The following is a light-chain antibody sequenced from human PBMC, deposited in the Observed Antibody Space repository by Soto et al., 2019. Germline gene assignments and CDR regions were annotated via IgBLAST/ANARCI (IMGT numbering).Light chain of an antibody. V-gene: IGLV2-11*01. CDR1: SSDVGGYKF. J-gene: IGLJ1*01. CDR2: EVS. Sequence: QSVLTQPRSVSGSPGQSVTISCTGTSSDVGGYKFVSWYQQHPGKAPKFMIYEVSKRPSGVPDLFSGSKSGNTAFLTISGLQAEDEADYYCCSYAGFYTSVFGTGTKLTVL. CDR3: CSYAGFYTSV.